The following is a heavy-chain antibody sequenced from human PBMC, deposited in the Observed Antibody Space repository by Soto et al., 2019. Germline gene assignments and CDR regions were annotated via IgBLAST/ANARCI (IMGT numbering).Heavy chain of an antibody. V-gene: IGHV1-69*01. D-gene: IGHD6-19*01. CDR2: IIPIFGTA. CDR1: GGTFSSYA. CDR3: ARNREQWLYQYYFDY. Sequence: QVQLVQSGAEVKKPGSSVKVSCKASGGTFSSYAISWVRQAPGQGLEWMEGIIPIFGTANYAQKFQGRVTITADESTSTAYMELSSLRSEDTAVYYCARNREQWLYQYYFDYWGQGTLVTVSS. J-gene: IGHJ4*02.